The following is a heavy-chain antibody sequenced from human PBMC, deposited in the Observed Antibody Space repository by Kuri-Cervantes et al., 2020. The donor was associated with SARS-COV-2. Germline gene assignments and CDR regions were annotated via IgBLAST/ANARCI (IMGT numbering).Heavy chain of an antibody. CDR3: ASGGSSGYFNY. J-gene: IGHJ4*02. CDR2: IYDSGST. CDR1: GGSISSYY. Sequence: SETLSLTCTVSGGSISSYYWSWIRQPPGKGLEWIGYIYDSGSTNYNPSLKSRVTISVDTSKNQFSLKLSSVTAADTAVYYCASGGSSGYFNYWGQGTLVTVSS. V-gene: IGHV4-59*08. D-gene: IGHD3-22*01.